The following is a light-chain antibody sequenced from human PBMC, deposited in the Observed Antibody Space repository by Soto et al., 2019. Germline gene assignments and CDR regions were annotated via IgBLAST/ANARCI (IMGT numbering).Light chain of an antibody. CDR1: QSISSW. CDR2: KAS. Sequence: DIPMTQSPSTLSASVGDRVTITCRASQSISSWLAWYQQKPGKAPKLLIYKASILQSGVPSRFSGSGSGTEFTLTITSLQPDDFATYYCQQYNGYSRTFGQGTKVEV. CDR3: QQYNGYSRT. V-gene: IGKV1-5*03. J-gene: IGKJ1*01.